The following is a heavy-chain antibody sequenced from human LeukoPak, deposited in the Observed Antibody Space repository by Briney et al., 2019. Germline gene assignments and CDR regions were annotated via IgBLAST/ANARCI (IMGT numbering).Heavy chain of an antibody. J-gene: IGHJ3*02. V-gene: IGHV3-49*04. CDR3: AKDLNPYDAFDI. CDR2: IRSKAYGGTT. Sequence: GGSLRLSCTASGFTFGDYAMSWVRQAPGKGLEWVGFIRSKAYGGTTEYAASVKGRFTISRDDSKSIAYLQMNSLRAEDTAVYYCAKDLNPYDAFDIWGQGTMVTVSS. CDR1: GFTFGDYA.